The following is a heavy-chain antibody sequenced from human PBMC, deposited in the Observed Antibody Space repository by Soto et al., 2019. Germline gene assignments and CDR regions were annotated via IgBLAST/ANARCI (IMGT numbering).Heavy chain of an antibody. CDR2: TYYRSKWYN. CDR3: ARGMCIVGATNGDFDY. J-gene: IGHJ4*02. D-gene: IGHD1-26*01. V-gene: IGHV6-1*01. CDR1: GDSVSSNSAA. Sequence: PSQTLSLTCAISGDSVSSNSAAWNWIRQSPSRGLEWLGRTYYRSKWYNDYAVSVKSRITINPDTSKNQFSLQLNSVTPEDTAVYYCARGMCIVGATNGDFDYWGQGTLVTVSS.